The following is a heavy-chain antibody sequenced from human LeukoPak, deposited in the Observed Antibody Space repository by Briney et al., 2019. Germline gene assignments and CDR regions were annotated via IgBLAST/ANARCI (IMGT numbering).Heavy chain of an antibody. CDR1: GYTLTELS. Sequence: ASVKVSCKVSGYTLTELSMHWVRQAPGKGLAWMGGFDPEDGETIYAQKFQGRVTMTEDTSTDTAYMELSSLRSEDTAVYYCATKPTYYYDSSGIPFDYWGQGTLVTVSS. CDR2: FDPEDGET. D-gene: IGHD3-22*01. V-gene: IGHV1-24*01. J-gene: IGHJ4*02. CDR3: ATKPTYYYDSSGIPFDY.